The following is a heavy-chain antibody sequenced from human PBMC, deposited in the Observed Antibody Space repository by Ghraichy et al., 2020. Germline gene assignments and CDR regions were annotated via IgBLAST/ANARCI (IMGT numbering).Heavy chain of an antibody. J-gene: IGHJ4*02. CDR1: GASMTSSHYH. V-gene: IGHV4-39*01. Sequence: SETLSLTCSVSGASMTSSHYHWAWIRQSPRKGLEWIGAIYYNGNTYYNPSLKRRLTISADTSNNLFSLHLTSVTAADTAVYYCAEGSSIYYSFDYWSQGTLVAVSS. CDR2: IYYNGNT. D-gene: IGHD1-26*01. CDR3: AEGSSIYYSFDY.